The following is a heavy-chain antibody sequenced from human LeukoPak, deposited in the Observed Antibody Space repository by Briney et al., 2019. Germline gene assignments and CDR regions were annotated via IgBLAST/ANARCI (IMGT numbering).Heavy chain of an antibody. J-gene: IGHJ4*02. Sequence: GGSLRLSCAASGFTFSSYGMHWVRQAPGKGLEWVAFIRYDGSNKYYADSVKGRFTISRDNSKNTLYLQMNSLRAEDTAVYYCANLRWGELSFDYGARGPLVTVPS. CDR1: GFTFSSYG. CDR2: IRYDGSNK. V-gene: IGHV3-30*02. D-gene: IGHD3-16*02. CDR3: ANLRWGELSFDY.